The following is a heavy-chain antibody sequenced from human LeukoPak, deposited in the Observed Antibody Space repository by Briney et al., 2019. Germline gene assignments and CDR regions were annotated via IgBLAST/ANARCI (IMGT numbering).Heavy chain of an antibody. D-gene: IGHD6-19*01. CDR1: GGSISSYY. J-gene: IGHJ4*02. CDR3: ATMGIAVAGTRRALDY. V-gene: IGHV4-4*07. Sequence: SETLSLTCTVSGGSISSYYWSWIRQPAGKGLEWIGRIYTSGSTNYNPPLKSRVTISVDTSKNQFSLKLSSVTAADTAVYYCATMGIAVAGTRRALDYWGQGTLVTVSS. CDR2: IYTSGST.